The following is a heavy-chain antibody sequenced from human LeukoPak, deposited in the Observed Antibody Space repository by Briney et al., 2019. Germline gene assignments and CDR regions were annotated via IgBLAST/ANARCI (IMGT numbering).Heavy chain of an antibody. CDR1: GFTFSSCT. D-gene: IGHD6-19*01. Sequence: GSLRLSCAASGFTFSSCTMNWVRQAPGEGLEWVSTITGSDGRTFYADSVKGRFTISTDKSKNTLYLQMNSLRAEDTALYYCAKDRGGSGWPVFDYWGQGTPVTVSS. J-gene: IGHJ4*02. CDR2: ITGSDGRT. V-gene: IGHV3-23*01. CDR3: AKDRGGSGWPVFDY.